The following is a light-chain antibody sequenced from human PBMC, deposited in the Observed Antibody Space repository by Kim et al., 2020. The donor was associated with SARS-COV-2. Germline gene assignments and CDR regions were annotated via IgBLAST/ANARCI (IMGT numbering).Light chain of an antibody. CDR2: DVS. J-gene: IGLJ2*01. Sequence: QSALTQFPSASGSPGQSVTISCTGTSSDVGGYYYVSWYQQHPGKAPKLMIYDVSKRPSGVPDRFSGSKSGNTASLTVSGLQAEDEADYYCSSYAGSNNYVIFGGGTQLTVL. V-gene: IGLV2-8*01. CDR3: SSYAGSNNYVI. CDR1: SSDVGGYYY.